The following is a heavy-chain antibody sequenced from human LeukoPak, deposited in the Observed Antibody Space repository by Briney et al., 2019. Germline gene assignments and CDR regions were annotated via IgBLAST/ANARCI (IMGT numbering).Heavy chain of an antibody. CDR3: ARVPFWSGYPGYYYGMDV. Sequence: SQTLSLTCTVSGGSISSGDYYWSWIRQPPGKGLEWIGYIYYSGSTYCNPSLKSRVTISVDTSKNQFSLKLTSVTAADTAVYYCARVPFWSGYPGYYYGMDVWGQGTTVTVSS. V-gene: IGHV4-30-4*01. CDR1: GGSISSGDYY. D-gene: IGHD3-3*01. J-gene: IGHJ6*02. CDR2: IYYSGST.